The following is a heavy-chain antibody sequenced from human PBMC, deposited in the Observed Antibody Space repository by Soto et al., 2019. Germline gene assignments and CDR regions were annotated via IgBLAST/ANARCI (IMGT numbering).Heavy chain of an antibody. Sequence: ASVKVSCKASGYTFTSYGISWVRQAPGQGLEWMGWINAGNGNTKYSQKFQGRVTITRDTSASTAYMELSSLRSEDTAVYYCARDGDFSASGIYYYYYYMDVWGKGTTVTVSS. CDR2: INAGNGNT. J-gene: IGHJ6*03. V-gene: IGHV1-3*01. CDR3: ARDGDFSASGIYYYYYYMDV. D-gene: IGHD4-17*01. CDR1: GYTFTSYG.